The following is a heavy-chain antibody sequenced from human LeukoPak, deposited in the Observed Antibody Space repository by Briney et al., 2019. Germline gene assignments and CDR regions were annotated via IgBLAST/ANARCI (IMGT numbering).Heavy chain of an antibody. CDR3: AKAHSVSAPGCFDP. CDR2: IKQDGTEK. D-gene: IGHD5-18*01. CDR1: GLNIYTYW. V-gene: IGHV3-7*03. Sequence: PGGSLRLSCAASGLNIYTYWMSWVRQPPGKGPEWVANIKQDGTEKYYVESVRGRFTISRDNAKNSLYLQMDSLRAEDTAIYYCAKAHSVSAPGCFDPWGQGTLVTVSS. J-gene: IGHJ5*02.